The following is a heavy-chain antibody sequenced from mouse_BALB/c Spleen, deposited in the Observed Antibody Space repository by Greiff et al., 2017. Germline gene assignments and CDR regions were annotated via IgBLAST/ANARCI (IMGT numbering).Heavy chain of an antibody. Sequence: EVQRVESGGGLVKPGGSLKLSCAASGFTFSSYAMSWVRQTPEKRLEWVATISSGGSYTYYPDSVKGRFTISRDNAKNTLYLQMSSLRSEDTAMYYCAREGSLLRFDYWGQGTTLTVSS. CDR3: AREGSLLRFDY. J-gene: IGHJ2*01. V-gene: IGHV5-9-3*01. CDR2: ISSGGSYT. D-gene: IGHD1-2*01. CDR1: GFTFSSYA.